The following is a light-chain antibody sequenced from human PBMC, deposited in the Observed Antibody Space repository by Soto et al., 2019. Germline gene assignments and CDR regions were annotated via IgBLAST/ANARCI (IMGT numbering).Light chain of an antibody. J-gene: IGKJ1*01. CDR1: QSISSW. CDR2: DAS. V-gene: IGKV1-5*01. Sequence: IQITPSPSALSVSVGHRLTLTCRASQSISSWLAWYQQKPGKAPKLLIYDASSLESGVPSRFSGSGSGTEFTLTISSLQPDDFATYYCQQYNSYSPTFGQGTKVDIK. CDR3: QQYNSYSPT.